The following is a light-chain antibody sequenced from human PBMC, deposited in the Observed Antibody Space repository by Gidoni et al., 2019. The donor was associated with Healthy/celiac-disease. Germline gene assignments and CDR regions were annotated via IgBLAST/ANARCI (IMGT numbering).Light chain of an antibody. CDR2: EGS. J-gene: IGLJ2*01. CDR1: SSDVGSSSL. Sequence: QFALTQPASVSVAAGQSITISCTGTSSDVGSSSLVSWYQQHPGKAPKLLIYEGSKRPSGVSNRFSGSKSGNTASLTISGLQAEDEADYYCCSYAGSSTPVVFGGGTKLTVL. CDR3: CSYAGSSTPVV. V-gene: IGLV2-23*01.